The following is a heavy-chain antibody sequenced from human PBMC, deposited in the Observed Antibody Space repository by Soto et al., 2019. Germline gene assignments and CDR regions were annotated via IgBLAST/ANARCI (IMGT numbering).Heavy chain of an antibody. CDR1: GYPFPSYG. V-gene: IGHV1-18*04. D-gene: IGHD6-19*01. J-gene: IGHJ4*02. CDR3: AREWGAGQWLVSFYFDY. CDR2: ISAYNGNT. Sequence: VKLGNPGAEVKNPGAPVKASCRASGYPFPSYGITGVRQPPDQGLEGWGWISAYNGNTNYAQKLQGRVTMTTDTSTSTAYMELRSLRSDDTAVYYCAREWGAGQWLVSFYFDYWGQGTLVTVSS.